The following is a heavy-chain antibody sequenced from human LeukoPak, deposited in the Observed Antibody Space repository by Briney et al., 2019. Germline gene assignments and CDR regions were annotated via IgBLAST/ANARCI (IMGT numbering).Heavy chain of an antibody. CDR1: GGSISSYY. D-gene: IGHD6-13*01. CDR2: IYYSGST. CDR3: ARGPFGYSSSWYEDY. J-gene: IGHJ4*02. V-gene: IGHV4-59*01. Sequence: LETLSLTCTVSGGSISSYYWSWIRRPPGKGLEWIGYIYYSGSTNYNPSLKSRVTISVDTSKNQFSLKLSSVTAADTAVYYCARGPFGYSSSWYEDYWGQGTLVTVSS.